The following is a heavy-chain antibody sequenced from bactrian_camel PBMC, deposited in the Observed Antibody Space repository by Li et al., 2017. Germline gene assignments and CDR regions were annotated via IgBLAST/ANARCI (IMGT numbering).Heavy chain of an antibody. D-gene: IGHD7*01. CDR1: EYTSW. CDR3: AGAGPRWPGNCGEYNY. CDR2: IYLPTGDE. J-gene: IGHJ4*01. Sequence: VQLVESGGGSVQAGGSLRISCSASEYTSWMGWFRQVLGKEREAVAFIYLPTGDEYYADSVKGRFTISEDNAKNTLYLQMNSLKPEDSAMYYCAGAGPRWPGNCGEYNYWGQGTQVTVS. V-gene: IGHV3S6*01.